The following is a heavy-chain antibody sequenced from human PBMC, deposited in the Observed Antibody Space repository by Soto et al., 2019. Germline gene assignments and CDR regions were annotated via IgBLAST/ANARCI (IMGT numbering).Heavy chain of an antibody. J-gene: IGHJ3*01. Sequence: PGGSLRLSCAASGFIFSSYAMSWVRQAPGKGLEWVSSISSGSNYIYYADSVKGRFTISRDNAKNSVYLQMNSLRAEDTAVYYCARGDRGAFDLWGQGTMVTVSS. D-gene: IGHD2-21*02. CDR2: ISSGSNYI. CDR3: ARGDRGAFDL. V-gene: IGHV3-21*01. CDR1: GFIFSSYA.